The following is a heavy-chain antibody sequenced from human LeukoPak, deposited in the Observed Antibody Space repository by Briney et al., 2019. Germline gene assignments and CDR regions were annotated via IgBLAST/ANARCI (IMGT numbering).Heavy chain of an antibody. CDR2: INPSGGST. CDR3: ARGKRITMVRGANYYYYYMDV. CDR1: GYTFTGYY. J-gene: IGHJ6*03. Sequence: ASVKVSCKASGYTFTGYYMHWVRQAPGQGLEWMGIINPSGGSTSYAQKFQGRVTITADKSTGTAYMELSSLRSEDTAVYYCARGKRITMVRGANYYYYYMDVWGKGTTVTVSS. D-gene: IGHD3-10*01. V-gene: IGHV1-46*01.